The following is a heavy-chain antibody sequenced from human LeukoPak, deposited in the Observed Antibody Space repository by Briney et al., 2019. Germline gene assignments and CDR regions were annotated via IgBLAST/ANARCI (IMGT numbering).Heavy chain of an antibody. D-gene: IGHD6-13*01. Sequence: ASVKVSCKASGYTFTGYYMHWVRQAPGQGLEWMGWINPNMGGTNYAQKFQGRVTMTRDTSISTAYMELSRLRSDDTAVYYCARDRGQQLVQYHPYNWFDPWGQGTLVTVSS. J-gene: IGHJ5*02. CDR1: GYTFTGYY. CDR2: INPNMGGT. V-gene: IGHV1-2*02. CDR3: ARDRGQQLVQYHPYNWFDP.